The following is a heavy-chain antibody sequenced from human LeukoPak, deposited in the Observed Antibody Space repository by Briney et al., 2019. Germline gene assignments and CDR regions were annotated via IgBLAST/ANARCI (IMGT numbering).Heavy chain of an antibody. CDR1: GFTFSNYW. CDR3: ARARRAVADNFDY. V-gene: IGHV3-74*01. D-gene: IGHD6-19*01. Sequence: GGSLRLSCAASGFTFSNYWMHWVRQVPGKGLVWVSRINDDGSATFYADSVKGRFTISRDNAKNSLYLQMNSLRAEDTAVYYCARARRAVADNFDYWGQGTLVTVSS. J-gene: IGHJ4*02. CDR2: INDDGSAT.